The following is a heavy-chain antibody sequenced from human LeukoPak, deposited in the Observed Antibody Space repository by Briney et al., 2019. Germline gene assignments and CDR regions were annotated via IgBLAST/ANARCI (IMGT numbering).Heavy chain of an antibody. V-gene: IGHV4-31*03. CDR3: ARGYDSNSYSPGFDP. CDR1: GDSVSRGGYY. Sequence: SETLSLTCTVSGDSVSRGGYYWSWIRQHPVKGLEWIGYIYSSGSTFYNPSLKSRLALSKDTSKNQFSLNLSSVTAADTAVYYCARGYDSNSYSPGFDPWGQGTLVTVSS. CDR2: IYSSGST. J-gene: IGHJ5*02. D-gene: IGHD3-22*01.